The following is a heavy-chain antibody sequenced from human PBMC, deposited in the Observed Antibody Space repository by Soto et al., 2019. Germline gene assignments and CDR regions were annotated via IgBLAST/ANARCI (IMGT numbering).Heavy chain of an antibody. CDR2: ISGSGGTT. D-gene: IGHD3-16*01. V-gene: IGHV3-23*01. CDR1: GFTFRHYA. J-gene: IGHJ4*02. Sequence: GGSLRLSCAASGFTFRHYAMNWVRQAPGKGLEWVSVISGSGGTTYYADSVKGRFTISRDNSNNTPFLQMDSLRAEDTAVYYCAKDWGINVFDYWGQGTLVTVPS. CDR3: AKDWGINVFDY.